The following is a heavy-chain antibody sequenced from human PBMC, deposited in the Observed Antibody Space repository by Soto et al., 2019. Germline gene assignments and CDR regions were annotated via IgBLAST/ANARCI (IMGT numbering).Heavy chain of an antibody. CDR2: ISYDGSNK. CDR1: GFTFSTFA. V-gene: IGHV3-30-3*01. CDR3: ARDPAAGSGYYYLFDY. J-gene: IGHJ4*02. D-gene: IGHD3-22*01. Sequence: GGSLRLSCAASGFTFSTFAMHWVRQAPGKGLDWVAVISYDGSNKYYADSVKGRFTISRDNSKNTLYLQMNSLRAEDTAVYYCARDPAAGSGYYYLFDYWGQGTLVTVSS.